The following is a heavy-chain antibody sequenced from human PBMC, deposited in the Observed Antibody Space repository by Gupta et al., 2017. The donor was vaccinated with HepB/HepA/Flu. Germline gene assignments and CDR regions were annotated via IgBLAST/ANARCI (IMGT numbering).Heavy chain of an antibody. J-gene: IGHJ6*02. CDR2: ISYDGSNK. Sequence: QVQLVESGGGVVQPGRALRLSCAASGFTFSSYGMYWVRQAPGKGREWVTVISYDGSNKYYADSVKGRFTISRDNSWNTLYLQMNSLRAEDTAVYYCAKSWRYCTSTTCLASYYYGMDVWGQGTTVTVSS. CDR1: GFTFSSYG. D-gene: IGHD2-2*01. CDR3: AKSWRYCTSTTCLASYYYGMDV. V-gene: IGHV3-30*18.